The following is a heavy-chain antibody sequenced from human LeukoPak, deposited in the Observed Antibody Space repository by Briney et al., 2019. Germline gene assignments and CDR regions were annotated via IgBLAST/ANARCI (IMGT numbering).Heavy chain of an antibody. D-gene: IGHD3-9*01. Sequence: SETLSLTCTVSGGSISSHYWSWIRQPPGKGLDWIGYIYYSGSTNYNPSLKSRVTISVDTSKNQFFLKLSSVTAADTAVYYCARAPLSYDILTGYPSPYNYYGMDVWGQGTTVTVSS. CDR1: GGSISSHY. CDR3: ARAPLSYDILTGYPSPYNYYGMDV. CDR2: IYYSGST. J-gene: IGHJ6*02. V-gene: IGHV4-59*11.